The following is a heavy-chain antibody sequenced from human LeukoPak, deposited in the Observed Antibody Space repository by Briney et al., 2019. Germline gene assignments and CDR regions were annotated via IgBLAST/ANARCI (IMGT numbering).Heavy chain of an antibody. V-gene: IGHV3-33*01. CDR3: AREGPRGNSQFDY. J-gene: IGHJ4*02. Sequence: GGSLRLSCAASGFTFSSYGMHWVRQAPGKGLEWVALIWYDGSNKYYADSVKGRPTISRDNSKNTLYLQMNSLRAEDTAIYYCAREGPRGNSQFDYWGQGTLVTVSS. CDR2: IWYDGSNK. CDR1: GFTFSSYG. D-gene: IGHD2/OR15-2a*01.